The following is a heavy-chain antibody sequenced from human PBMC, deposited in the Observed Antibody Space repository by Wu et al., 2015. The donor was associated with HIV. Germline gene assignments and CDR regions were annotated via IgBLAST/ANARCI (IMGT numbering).Heavy chain of an antibody. V-gene: IGHV1-46*01. Sequence: QVFLVQSGADVRKPGASVNVSCQTSGYSFTTYYLHWIRQTPGQGLEWMGIIDPSGGATSYAQNFQGRLTMTTDTSTGTLYMELSSLTSEDTAVYYCARASFTSYGSGIYYTPLGYWGQGTLVTVSS. CDR3: ARASFTSYGSGIYYTPLGY. CDR2: IDPSGGAT. CDR1: GYSFTTYY. J-gene: IGHJ4*02. D-gene: IGHD3-10*01.